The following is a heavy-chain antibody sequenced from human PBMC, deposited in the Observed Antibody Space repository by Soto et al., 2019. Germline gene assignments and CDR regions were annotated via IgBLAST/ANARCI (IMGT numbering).Heavy chain of an antibody. CDR3: ARTTAAGAWYYYYGMDV. D-gene: IGHD6-13*01. CDR2: IWYDGSNK. CDR1: GFTFSSYG. J-gene: IGHJ6*02. V-gene: IGHV3-33*01. Sequence: QVQLVESGGGVVQPGRSLRLSCAASGFTFSSYGMHWVRQAPGKGLEWVAAIWYDGSNKYYADSVKGRFTISRDNSKNTLYLQMNSLRAEDTAVYYCARTTAAGAWYYYYGMDVWGQGTTVTVSS.